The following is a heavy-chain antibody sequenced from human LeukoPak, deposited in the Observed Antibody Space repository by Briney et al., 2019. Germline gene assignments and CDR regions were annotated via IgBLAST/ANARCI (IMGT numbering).Heavy chain of an antibody. V-gene: IGHV3-30*02. CDR2: IWSDGNNK. CDR3: AKDPGASVPGFYMDV. CDR1: GFGFRNYG. Sequence: GGSLRLSCVASGFGFRNYGMHWVRQATGKVLEWVSFIWSDGNNKKYGDSVKGRFTISRDNSNNMLYLKMDSLRPEDTGVYYCAKDPGASVPGFYMDVWGKGTTVIVSS. D-gene: IGHD2-8*02. J-gene: IGHJ6*03.